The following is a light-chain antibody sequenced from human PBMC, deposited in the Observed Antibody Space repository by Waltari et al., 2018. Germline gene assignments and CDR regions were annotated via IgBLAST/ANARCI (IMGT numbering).Light chain of an antibody. CDR3: QQYYTSPYT. CDR2: WAS. Sequence: DIVMTQSPDYLAVSLGERATIHCKSRQSVLYSSNNKKYLAWYQQKPGQPPKLLIYWASTRESGVPDRFSGSGSGTDFTLSISSLQAEDVAVYYCQQYYTSPYTFGQGTKLEIK. V-gene: IGKV4-1*01. CDR1: QSVLYSSNNKKY. J-gene: IGKJ2*01.